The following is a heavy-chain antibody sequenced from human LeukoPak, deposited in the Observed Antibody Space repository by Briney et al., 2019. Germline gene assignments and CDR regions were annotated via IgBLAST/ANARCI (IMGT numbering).Heavy chain of an antibody. CDR3: ARVPPIIDRDSSGYFDY. J-gene: IGHJ4*02. Sequence: SETLSLTCTVSGGSISSYYWSWIRQPPGKGLEWIGYIYYSGSTYYNPSLKSRVTISVDTSKNQFSLKLSSVTAADTAVYYCARVPPIIDRDSSGYFDYWGQGTLVTVSS. D-gene: IGHD3-22*01. CDR2: IYYSGST. V-gene: IGHV4-59*12. CDR1: GGSISSYY.